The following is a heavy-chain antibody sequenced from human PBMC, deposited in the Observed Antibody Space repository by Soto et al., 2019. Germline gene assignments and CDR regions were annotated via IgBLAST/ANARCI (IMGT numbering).Heavy chain of an antibody. Sequence: QVQLVQSGAEVKKPGASVKVSCKASGYTFTSYDINWVRQATGQGLEWMGWMNPNSGNTGYAQKFQGRVTMTRNTSISTAYMELSSLRSEDTAVYYCARVREIQNDFWSGYYRYYYYYYMDVWGKGTTVTVSS. CDR3: ARVREIQNDFWSGYYRYYYYYYMDV. D-gene: IGHD3-3*01. CDR1: GYTFTSYD. V-gene: IGHV1-8*01. J-gene: IGHJ6*03. CDR2: MNPNSGNT.